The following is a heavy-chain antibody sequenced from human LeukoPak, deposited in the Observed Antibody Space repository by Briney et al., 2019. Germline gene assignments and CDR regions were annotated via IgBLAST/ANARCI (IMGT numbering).Heavy chain of an antibody. CDR2: IRPSGDNT. D-gene: IGHD3-10*01. CDR3: AKSGGRAVF. Sequence: GGALRLSCAASGFTFSSYDMTWVRQAPGRGLEWVSSIRPSGDNTYYADSVKGRFTISRDNSKNTLYLQMNSLRAEDTAVYYCAKSGGRAVFWGQGTLVTVSS. V-gene: IGHV3-23*01. J-gene: IGHJ4*02. CDR1: GFTFSSYD.